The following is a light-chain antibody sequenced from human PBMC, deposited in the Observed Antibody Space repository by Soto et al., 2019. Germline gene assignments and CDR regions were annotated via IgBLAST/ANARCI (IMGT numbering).Light chain of an antibody. J-gene: IGKJ1*01. CDR1: QTVSRF. CDR2: GAS. CDR3: QQGFSTPWT. Sequence: DIQMTQSPSSLSASVGDRVTITCRASQTVSRFLNWYQHKPGKAPNLLIYGASSLQSGVPSRFNGSGSGTEFTLTISSLQPEDVATYSCQQGFSTPWTFGQGTTLEIK. V-gene: IGKV1-39*01.